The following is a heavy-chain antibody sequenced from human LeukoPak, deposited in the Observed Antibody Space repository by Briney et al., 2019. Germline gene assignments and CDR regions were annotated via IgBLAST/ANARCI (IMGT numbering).Heavy chain of an antibody. CDR3: AKEEDSGYDAYFDY. J-gene: IGHJ4*02. D-gene: IGHD5-12*01. Sequence: GGSLRLSCAASGITVSSNYMNWVRQAPGKGLEWVSAISGSGGSTYYADSVKGRFTISRDNSKNTLYLQMNSLRAEDTAVYYCAKEEDSGYDAYFDYWGQGTLVTVSS. CDR2: ISGSGGST. V-gene: IGHV3-23*01. CDR1: GITVSSNY.